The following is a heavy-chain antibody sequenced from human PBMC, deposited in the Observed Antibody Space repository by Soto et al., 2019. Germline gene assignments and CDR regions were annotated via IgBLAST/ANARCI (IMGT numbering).Heavy chain of an antibody. CDR1: GFTIENSV. V-gene: IGHV3-74*01. CDR2: ITGAGDGT. CDR3: ARAQKWRQLSLNVFDI. J-gene: IGHJ3*02. Sequence: QPGGSLRLSCVASGFTIENSVMHWVRQTPGKGLMWVSRITGAGDGTLYADSVQGRFTISRDNAKNTVYLHMTGLRVEETAVYYCARAQKWRQLSLNVFDIWGQGTTVTVSS. D-gene: IGHD5-18*01.